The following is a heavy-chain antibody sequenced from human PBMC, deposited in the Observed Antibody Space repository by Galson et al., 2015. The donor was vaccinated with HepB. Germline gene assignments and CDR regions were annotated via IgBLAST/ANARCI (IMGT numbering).Heavy chain of an antibody. Sequence: SLRLSCAASGFTFSSYAMHWVRQAPGKGLEWVAVISYDGSNKYYADSVKGRFTISRDNSKNTLYLQMNSLRAEDTAVYYCARDSGPHYYDSSGGFDYWGQGTLVTVSS. V-gene: IGHV3-30-3*01. CDR3: ARDSGPHYYDSSGGFDY. J-gene: IGHJ4*02. CDR1: GFTFSSYA. D-gene: IGHD3-22*01. CDR2: ISYDGSNK.